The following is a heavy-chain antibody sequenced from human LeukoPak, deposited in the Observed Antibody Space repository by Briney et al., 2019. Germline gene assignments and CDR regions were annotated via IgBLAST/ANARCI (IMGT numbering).Heavy chain of an antibody. J-gene: IGHJ5*02. Sequence: PGGSLRLSCAASGFTFSSYAMSWVRQAPGKGLEWVSSISGSGVSTYYADSVKGRFTISRDNSKNTLYLQMNSLRVEDTAIYYCAKATHDDSNYLNWFDPWGQGTLVTVSS. CDR1: GFTFSSYA. CDR3: AKATHDDSNYLNWFDP. D-gene: IGHD4-11*01. V-gene: IGHV3-23*01. CDR2: ISGSGVST.